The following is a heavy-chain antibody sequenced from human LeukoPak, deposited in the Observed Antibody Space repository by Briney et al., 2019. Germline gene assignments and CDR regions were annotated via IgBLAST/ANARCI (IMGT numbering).Heavy chain of an antibody. CDR2: ISGSGGST. Sequence: GGSLRLSCAASGFTFNTYAMTWVRQAPGKGLEWVSGISGSGGSTYYADSVKGRFTISRDNSKSTLYLQMDSLRAEDTAVYYCARGGYYGSGSYADIWGQGTMVTVSS. CDR3: ARGGYYGSGSYADI. D-gene: IGHD3-10*01. J-gene: IGHJ3*02. V-gene: IGHV3-23*01. CDR1: GFTFNTYA.